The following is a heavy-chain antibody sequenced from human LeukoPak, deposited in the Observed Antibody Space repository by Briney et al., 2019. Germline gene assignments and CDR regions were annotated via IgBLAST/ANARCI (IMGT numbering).Heavy chain of an antibody. J-gene: IGHJ6*02. CDR1: GGSISSCD. Sequence: SETLSLTCTVSGGSISSCDWYWIRKPAPTGLDWNGRIYTSGSTNYNPSLKSRVTMSVDTSKNQFSLKLSSVTAADTAVYYCARDLDGDYEDYYYGMDVWGQGTTVTVSS. D-gene: IGHD4-17*01. V-gene: IGHV4-4*07. CDR2: IYTSGST. CDR3: ARDLDGDYEDYYYGMDV.